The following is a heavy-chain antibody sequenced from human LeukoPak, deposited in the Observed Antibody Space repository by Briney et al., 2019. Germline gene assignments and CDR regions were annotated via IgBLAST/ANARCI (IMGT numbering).Heavy chain of an antibody. CDR3: AKASWVSSADAVL. CDR2: LRGDGET. CDR1: GFIFRDYA. D-gene: IGHD3-16*01. Sequence: PGGSLRLSCVASGFIFRDYAMSWVRQAPAGGLDWVSSLRGDGETFYTDSVKGRFTLSRDHSRNTVYLQLSNLRVEDTAVYYCAKASWVSSADAVLWGQGTLVTVS. V-gene: IGHV3-23*01. J-gene: IGHJ4*02.